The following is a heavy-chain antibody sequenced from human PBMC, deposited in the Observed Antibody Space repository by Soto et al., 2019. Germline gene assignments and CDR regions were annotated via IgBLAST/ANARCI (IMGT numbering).Heavy chain of an antibody. Sequence: GASVKVSCKASGYTFTGYYMHWVRQAPGQGLEWMGWINPNSGGTNYAQKFQGRVTMTRDTSISTAYMELSRLRSDDTAVYYCASRTRGYSGYRVYYYYYGMDVWGQGTRVTVSS. CDR3: ASRTRGYSGYRVYYYYYGMDV. V-gene: IGHV1-2*02. J-gene: IGHJ6*02. CDR1: GYTFTGYY. D-gene: IGHD5-12*01. CDR2: INPNSGGT.